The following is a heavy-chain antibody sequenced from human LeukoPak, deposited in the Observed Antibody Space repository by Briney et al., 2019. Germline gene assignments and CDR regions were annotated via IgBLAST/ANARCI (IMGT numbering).Heavy chain of an antibody. CDR1: GFTFSSYS. Sequence: GGSLRLSCAASGFTFSSYSMNWVRQAPGKGLEWVSSISSSSSYICYADSVKGRFTISRDNAKNSLYLQMNSLRAEDTAVYYCARARTVFFDYWGQGTLVTVSS. CDR3: ARARTVFFDY. D-gene: IGHD1-14*01. V-gene: IGHV3-21*01. J-gene: IGHJ4*02. CDR2: ISSSSSYI.